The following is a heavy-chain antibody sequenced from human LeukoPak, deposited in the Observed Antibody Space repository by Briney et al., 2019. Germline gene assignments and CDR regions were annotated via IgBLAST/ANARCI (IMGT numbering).Heavy chain of an antibody. Sequence: GGPLRLSCAASGFSISSYWMNWVRQAPGKGLEWVANIKQDESEKYYVDSVKGRFTISRDNAKNSVYLLMNSLRAEDTAVYYCASRTSSSGFWGQGTLVTVSS. CDR2: IKQDESEK. CDR1: GFSISSYW. J-gene: IGHJ4*02. D-gene: IGHD6-6*01. CDR3: ASRTSSSGF. V-gene: IGHV3-7*01.